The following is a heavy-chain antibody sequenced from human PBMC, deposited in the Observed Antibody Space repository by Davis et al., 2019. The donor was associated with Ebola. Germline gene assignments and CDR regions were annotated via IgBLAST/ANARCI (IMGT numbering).Heavy chain of an antibody. D-gene: IGHD2-8*02. J-gene: IGHJ3*02. CDR3: VKTRSNWWNDALEI. Sequence: PGGSLRLSCAASGFTFRAYAMSWVRQAPGKGLEWVAALSVTGGHAFYADSGKGRFTISRDNSKNTLDLQMNSLRPEDTAVYYCVKTRSNWWNDALEIWGRGTMVIVSS. CDR2: LSVTGGHA. V-gene: IGHV3-23*01. CDR1: GFTFRAYA.